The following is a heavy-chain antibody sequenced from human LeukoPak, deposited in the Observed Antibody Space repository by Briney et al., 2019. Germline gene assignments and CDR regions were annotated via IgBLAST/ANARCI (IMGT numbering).Heavy chain of an antibody. J-gene: IGHJ4*02. V-gene: IGHV3-30-3*01. Sequence: GGSLRLSCAASGFTFSSYAMHWVRQAPGKGLEWVAVISYDGSNKYYADSVKGRFTISRDNSKNTLYLQMNSLRAEDTAVYYCARTPSIDIVVVPAAFDYWGQGTLVTVSS. CDR2: ISYDGSNK. D-gene: IGHD2-2*01. CDR3: ARTPSIDIVVVPAAFDY. CDR1: GFTFSSYA.